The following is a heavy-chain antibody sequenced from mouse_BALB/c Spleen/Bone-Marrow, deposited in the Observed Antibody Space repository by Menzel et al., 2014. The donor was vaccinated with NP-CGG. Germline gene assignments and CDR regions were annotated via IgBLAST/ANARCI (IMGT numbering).Heavy chain of an antibody. Sequence: EVQLQQSGAELVKPGASVKLSCTASGFNIKDTYMHWVKQRPEQGLEWIGRIDPANGNTKYDPKFQGKATITADTSSTTAYLQLSSLTPEDTAVYSCDRNVNYGAWFAYWGQGTLVTVSA. CDR3: DRNVNYGAWFAY. D-gene: IGHD2-1*01. CDR1: GFNIKDTY. V-gene: IGHV14-3*02. CDR2: IDPANGNT. J-gene: IGHJ3*01.